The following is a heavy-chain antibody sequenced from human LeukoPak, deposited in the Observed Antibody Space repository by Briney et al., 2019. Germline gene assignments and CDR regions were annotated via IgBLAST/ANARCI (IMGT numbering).Heavy chain of an antibody. V-gene: IGHV1-18*01. CDR2: ISAYNDNT. D-gene: IGHD6-19*01. CDR3: ARAHRYISASGDYYYFYYMDV. Sequence: ASVKVSCKTSGYTFTSYGINWVRQAPGQGLEWMGWISAYNDNTNYAQKLQGRVTMTTDTSTSTAYMELRSLRSDDTAVYYCARAHRYISASGDYYYFYYMDVWGKGTTVTISS. J-gene: IGHJ6*03. CDR1: GYTFTSYG.